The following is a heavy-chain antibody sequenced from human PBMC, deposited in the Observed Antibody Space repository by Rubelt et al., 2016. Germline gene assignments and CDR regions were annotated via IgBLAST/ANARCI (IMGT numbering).Heavy chain of an antibody. J-gene: IGHJ4*02. D-gene: IGHD6-19*01. CDR2: INAGNGNT. V-gene: IGHV1-3*01. CDR3: ATGYSSGWYVAY. CDR1: GYSFTTYS. Sequence: QVQLVQSGAEVKKPGASVKVSSKAAGYSFTTYSIHWVRQAPGQRLEWMGWINAGNGNTKYSQKFQGRVPITRDTSASTAYMELSSLRSEDTAIYYCATGYSSGWYVAYWGQGTLVTVSS.